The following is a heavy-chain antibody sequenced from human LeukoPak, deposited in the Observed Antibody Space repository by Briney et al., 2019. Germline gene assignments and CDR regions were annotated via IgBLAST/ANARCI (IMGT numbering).Heavy chain of an antibody. D-gene: IGHD6-6*01. CDR2: IYTSGST. CDR3: ARGRIAARGRFDY. J-gene: IGHJ4*02. V-gene: IGHV4-61*02. CDR1: GGSISSGSYY. Sequence: SETLSLTCTVSGGSISSGSYYWSWIRQPAGKGLEWIGRIYTSGSTNYNPSLKSRVTISVDTSENQFSLKLSSVTAADTAVYYCARGRIAARGRFDYWGQGTLVTVSS.